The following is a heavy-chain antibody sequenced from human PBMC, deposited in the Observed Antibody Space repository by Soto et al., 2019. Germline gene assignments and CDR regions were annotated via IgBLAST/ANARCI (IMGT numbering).Heavy chain of an antibody. CDR2: IYTGGRT. V-gene: IGHV3-53*02. J-gene: IGHJ6*02. Sequence: EVQMVETGGGLSQPGGSLRLSCAVSGFIVSSQYMTWVRQAPGKGLEWVSVIYTGGRTHYADSARGRFTISRDSSKNTLYLQMNSLRAEDAAVYYCTTYTGYGMDVWGQGTTVTVSS. CDR3: TTYTGYGMDV. CDR1: GFIVSSQY. D-gene: IGHD3-16*01.